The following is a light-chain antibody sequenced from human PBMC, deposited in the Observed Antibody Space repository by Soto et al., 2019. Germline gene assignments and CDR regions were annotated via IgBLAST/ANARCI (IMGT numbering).Light chain of an antibody. J-gene: IGKJ5*01. Sequence: EIVLTQSPGILSLSPGEIATLSCRASQSVSNDFLAWYQQKPGQAPRLLIYSASSRATGIPDRFSGSGSGTDFTLTIKRLEPEDFAVYYCQQYANSPRTFGQGTRLEIK. CDR1: QSVSNDF. CDR3: QQYANSPRT. V-gene: IGKV3-20*01. CDR2: SAS.